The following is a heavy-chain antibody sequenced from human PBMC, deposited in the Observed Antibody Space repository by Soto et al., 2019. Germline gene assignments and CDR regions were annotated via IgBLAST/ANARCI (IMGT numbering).Heavy chain of an antibody. J-gene: IGHJ5*02. V-gene: IGHV4-31*03. D-gene: IGHD2-15*01. CDR3: ARLYCSGGSCYSGWFDP. CDR1: GGSISSGGYY. CDR2: IYYSGST. Sequence: TLSLTCTVSGGSISSGGYYWSWIRQHPGKGLEWIGYIYYSGSTYYNPSLKSRVTISVDTSKNQFSLKLSSVTAADTAVYYCARLYCSGGSCYSGWFDPWGQGTPVTVS.